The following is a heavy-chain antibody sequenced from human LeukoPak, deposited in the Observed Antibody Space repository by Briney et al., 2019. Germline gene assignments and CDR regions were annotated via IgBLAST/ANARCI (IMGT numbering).Heavy chain of an antibody. J-gene: IGHJ3*01. CDR2: IMQDGSEK. Sequence: PGGSLRLSCIASGFTFSSHWMNWVRQAPGKGLEWVANIMQDGSEKYYVDSVKGRFIISRDSAKNSLYLQMNSLRAEDTAVYYCARESTKYGAYVSGFDFWGQGTMVTVSS. V-gene: IGHV3-7*01. CDR1: GFTFSSHW. CDR3: ARESTKYGAYVSGFDF. D-gene: IGHD4-17*01.